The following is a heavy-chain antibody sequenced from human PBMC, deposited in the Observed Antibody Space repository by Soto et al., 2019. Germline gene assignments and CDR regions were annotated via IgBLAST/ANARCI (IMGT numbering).Heavy chain of an antibody. V-gene: IGHV3-30-3*01. CDR3: ARAGDDIVVVPAAHSGNYFDY. Sequence: QVQLVESGGGVVQPGRSLRLSCAASGFTFSSYAMHWVRQAPGKGLEWVAVISYDGSNKYYADSVKGRFTISRDNSKNTLYLQMNSLRAEDTAVYYCARAGDDIVVVPAAHSGNYFDYWGQGTLVTVSS. D-gene: IGHD2-2*01. J-gene: IGHJ4*02. CDR2: ISYDGSNK. CDR1: GFTFSSYA.